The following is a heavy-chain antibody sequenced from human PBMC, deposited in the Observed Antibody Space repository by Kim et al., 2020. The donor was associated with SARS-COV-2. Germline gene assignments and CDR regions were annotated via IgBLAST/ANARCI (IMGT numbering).Heavy chain of an antibody. Sequence: GGSLRLSCAASGFTFSTYWMHWVRHVPGKGLVWVSRINSDGSSSNYADSVKGRFTVSRDNAKNTLYLQMNSLRAEDSAMYYGARADFYPGGIDYWGQGPQVTVSS. CDR1: GFTFSTYW. J-gene: IGHJ4*02. CDR2: INSDGSSS. D-gene: IGHD3-16*01. CDR3: ARADFYPGGIDY. V-gene: IGHV3-74*01.